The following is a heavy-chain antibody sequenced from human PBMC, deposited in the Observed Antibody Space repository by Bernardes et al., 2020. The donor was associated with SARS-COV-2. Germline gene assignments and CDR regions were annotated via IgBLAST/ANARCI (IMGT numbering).Heavy chain of an antibody. D-gene: IGHD2-2*01. CDR1: GYTFTDYY. Sequence: ASMKVSCKASGYTFTDYYIHWVRQAPGQGLEWMGWINANSGGTNYAQKFQGRVTMTRDTSINTAYVELSRLISDDTAVYYCARVYRSTFSAFDFWGQGTMVTVSS. CDR2: INANSGGT. V-gene: IGHV1-2*02. J-gene: IGHJ3*01. CDR3: ARVYRSTFSAFDF.